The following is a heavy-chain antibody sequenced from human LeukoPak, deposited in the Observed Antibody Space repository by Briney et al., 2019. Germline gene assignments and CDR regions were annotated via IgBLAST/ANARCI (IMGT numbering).Heavy chain of an antibody. CDR2: FDPEDGET. CDR3: ATTQDYYDSSGPDAFDI. V-gene: IGHV1-24*01. D-gene: IGHD3-22*01. J-gene: IGHJ3*02. CDR1: GYTLTELS. Sequence: ASVKVSCKVSGYTLTELSMHWVRQAPGKGLEWMGGFDPEDGETIYAQKFQGRVTMTEDTSTDTAYMELSSLRSEDAAVYYCATTQDYYDSSGPDAFDIWGQGTMVTVSS.